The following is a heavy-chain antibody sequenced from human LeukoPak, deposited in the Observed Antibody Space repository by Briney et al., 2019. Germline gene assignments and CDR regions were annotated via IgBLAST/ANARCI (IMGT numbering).Heavy chain of an antibody. Sequence: ASVKVSCKASGYTFTSYAMNWVRQATGQGLEWMGWISTNTGNPTYAQGFTGRFVFPLDTSVSTAYLQISSLKAEDTAVYYCARFSGSYFRIFDYWGQGTLVTVSS. CDR3: ARFSGSYFRIFDY. J-gene: IGHJ4*02. D-gene: IGHD1-26*01. V-gene: IGHV7-4-1*02. CDR2: ISTNTGNP. CDR1: GYTFTSYA.